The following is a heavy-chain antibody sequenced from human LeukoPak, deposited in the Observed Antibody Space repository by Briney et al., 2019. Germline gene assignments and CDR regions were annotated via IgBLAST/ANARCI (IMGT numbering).Heavy chain of an antibody. D-gene: IGHD6-13*01. CDR2: INHSGST. V-gene: IGHV4-34*01. J-gene: IGHJ6*03. CDR1: GGSFSGYY. CDR3: ARHVWGIAAAGTYYYYYYMDV. Sequence: NPSETLSLTCAVYGGSFSGYYWSWIRQPPGKGLEWIGEINHSGSTNYNPSLKSRVTISIDTSKNQFSLKLSSVTAADTAVYYCARHVWGIAAAGTYYYYYYMDVWGKGTTVTISS.